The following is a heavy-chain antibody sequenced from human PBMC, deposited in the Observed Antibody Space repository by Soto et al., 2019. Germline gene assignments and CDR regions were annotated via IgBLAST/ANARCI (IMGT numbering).Heavy chain of an antibody. J-gene: IGHJ5*02. CDR1: GYTFTSYG. CDR3: ARDLIGAPNWLDP. V-gene: IGHV1-2*02. Sequence: GASVKVSCKASGYTFTSYGISWVRQAPGQGLEWMGWVHPYGGGTHYAQKFQGRVTLTSDTSISTVYMELSRLTSDDTAVYFCARDLIGAPNWLDPWGQGTLVTVSS. CDR2: VHPYGGGT.